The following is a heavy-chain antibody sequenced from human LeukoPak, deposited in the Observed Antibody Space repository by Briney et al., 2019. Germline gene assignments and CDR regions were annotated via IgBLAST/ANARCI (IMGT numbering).Heavy chain of an antibody. Sequence: GGSLRLSCEASGFTFSNYAMSWVRQAPGKGLEWVSSISGSSDNTNYADSVKGRFTISRDNSKNILYLQMNSLRAEDTALYHCARANYYGSGSYYWGSNDYWGQGTLVTVSS. V-gene: IGHV3-23*01. CDR3: ARANYYGSGSYYWGSNDY. D-gene: IGHD3-10*01. CDR1: GFTFSNYA. J-gene: IGHJ4*02. CDR2: ISGSSDNT.